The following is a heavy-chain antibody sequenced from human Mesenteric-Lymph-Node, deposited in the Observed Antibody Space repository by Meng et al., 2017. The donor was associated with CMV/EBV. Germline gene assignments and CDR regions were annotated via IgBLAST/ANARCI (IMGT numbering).Heavy chain of an antibody. Sequence: GESLKISCAASGFTFSSYWMSWVRQAPGKGLEWVANIKQDGSEKYYVDSVKGRFTISRDNAKNSLYLQMNSLRAEDTAVYYCARDGYCSSTSCYTGGYYYYYGMDVWGQGTTVTVSS. CDR3: ARDGYCSSTSCYTGGYYYYYGMDV. J-gene: IGHJ6*02. V-gene: IGHV3-7*01. CDR1: GFTFSSYW. D-gene: IGHD2-2*02. CDR2: IKQDGSEK.